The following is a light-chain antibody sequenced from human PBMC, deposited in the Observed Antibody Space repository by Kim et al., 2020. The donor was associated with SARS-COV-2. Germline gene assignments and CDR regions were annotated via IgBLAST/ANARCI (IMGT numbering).Light chain of an antibody. V-gene: IGLV3-21*03. CDR1: SIGDKG. J-gene: IGLJ3*02. Sequence: APGMTAKITCGGDSIGDKGVHWYQQRPGQAPILVVYVDDDRPSGIPGRCSGSNSGNTATLTISGVEAGDEADYYCQVWDVITDHVVFGGGTQLTVL. CDR3: QVWDVITDHVV. CDR2: VDD.